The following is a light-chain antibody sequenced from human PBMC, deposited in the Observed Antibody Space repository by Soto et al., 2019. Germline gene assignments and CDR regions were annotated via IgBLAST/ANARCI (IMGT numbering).Light chain of an antibody. CDR2: DAS. J-gene: IGKJ5*01. CDR3: QQYDNLPT. Sequence: DIQMTQSTSSLSASLGDRVTITCQASQDISNYLNWYQQKPGKAPKLLIYDASNLETGVPSRFSGSASGTDFTFTISSLKPEDIATYYCQQYDNLPTFGQGTRLEIK. V-gene: IGKV1-33*01. CDR1: QDISNY.